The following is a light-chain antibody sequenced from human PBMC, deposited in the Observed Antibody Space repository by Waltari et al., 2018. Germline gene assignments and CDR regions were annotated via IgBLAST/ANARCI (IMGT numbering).Light chain of an antibody. Sequence: QSPKLLIKYASQSISGVPSRFSGSGSGTDFTLTIKSLEAEDAATYYCHQSRSAPETFGPGTKVDIK. CDR2: YAS. J-gene: IGKJ3*01. CDR3: HQSRSAPET. V-gene: IGKV6-21*02.